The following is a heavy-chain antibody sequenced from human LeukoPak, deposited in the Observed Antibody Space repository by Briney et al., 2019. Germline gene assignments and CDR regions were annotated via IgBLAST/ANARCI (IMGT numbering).Heavy chain of an antibody. D-gene: IGHD6-19*01. CDR1: GYKFANYW. CDR2: IDPSDSQT. J-gene: IGHJ4*02. CDR3: ARSTIQGYSSGWYGY. V-gene: IGHV5-10-1*01. Sequence: GDSLKISCKGSGYKFANYWISWVRQMPGKGLEWMGTIDPSDSQTNYSPSFQGHVTISADKSISTAYLQWSSLKASDTAMYYCARSTIQGYSSGWYGYWGQGTLVTVSS.